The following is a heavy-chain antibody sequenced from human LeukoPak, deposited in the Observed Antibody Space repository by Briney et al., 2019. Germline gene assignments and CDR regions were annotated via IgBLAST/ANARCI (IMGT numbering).Heavy chain of an antibody. CDR3: ARDQNRAFDI. D-gene: IGHD1-14*01. V-gene: IGHV4-59*01. CDR2: IYYSGST. CDR1: GVSISSYY. J-gene: IGHJ3*02. Sequence: SETLSLTCTVSGVSISSYYWSCIRQPPGKGLEWIGYIYYSGSTNYNPSLKSRVTISVDTSKNQFSLKLTSVTAADTAVYYCARDQNRAFDIWGQGTMVTVSS.